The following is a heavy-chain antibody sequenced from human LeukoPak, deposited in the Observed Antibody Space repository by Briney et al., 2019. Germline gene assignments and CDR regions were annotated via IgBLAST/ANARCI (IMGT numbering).Heavy chain of an antibody. J-gene: IGHJ4*02. V-gene: IGHV3-23*01. CDR2: ITASGDGT. CDR3: ARPGGYYGSGSYLDY. CDR1: GFTFSNYA. D-gene: IGHD3-10*01. Sequence: GGSLRLSCAASGFTFSNYAMSWVRQAPGKGLEWVSAITASGDGTYFADSVKGRFIISRDNSKNTLYLQMNSLRAEDTAVYYCARPGGYYGSGSYLDYWGQGTLVTVSS.